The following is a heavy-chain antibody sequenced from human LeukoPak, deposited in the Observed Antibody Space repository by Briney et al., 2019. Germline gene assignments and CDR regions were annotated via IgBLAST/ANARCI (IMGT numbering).Heavy chain of an antibody. CDR1: GYSFTSYW. CDR3: ARRVDMVATPLDY. V-gene: IGHV5-10-1*01. CDR2: IDPSDSYT. D-gene: IGHD5-12*01. Sequence: KPGESLSISCKGSGYSFTSYWISWVRQMPGKGLEWMGRIDPSDSYTNYSPSFQGHVTISADKSISTAYLQWSSLKASDTAMYYCARRVDMVATPLDYWGQGTLVTVSS. J-gene: IGHJ4*02.